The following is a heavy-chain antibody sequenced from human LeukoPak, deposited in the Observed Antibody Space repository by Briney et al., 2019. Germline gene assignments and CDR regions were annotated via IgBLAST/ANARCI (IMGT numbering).Heavy chain of an antibody. CDR1: GFTFSSYA. CDR2: ISGSGGST. D-gene: IGHD2-21*02. V-gene: IGHV3-23*01. J-gene: IGHJ4*02. CDR3: AKDSRRVVTATHFDY. Sequence: GGSLRLSCAASGFTFSSYAMSWVRQAPGKGLEWVSAISGSGGSTYCADSVKGRFTISRDNSKNTLYLQMNSLRAEDTAVYYCAKDSRRVVTATHFDYWGQGTLVTVSS.